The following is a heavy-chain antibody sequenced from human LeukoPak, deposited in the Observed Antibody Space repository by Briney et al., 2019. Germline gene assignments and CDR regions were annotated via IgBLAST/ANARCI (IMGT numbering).Heavy chain of an antibody. CDR2: INTNSGGT. CDR1: KYTFTDYY. Sequence: ASVKVSCKASTSKYTFTDYYIHWVRQAPGQGLEWMGWINTNSGGTYYAQKFQGRVIMTRDTSTSTAYMELSSLRSDDTAVFYGARVGDYYDSSGSEGWFDPWGQGTLVTVSS. CDR3: ARVGDYYDSSGSEGWFDP. J-gene: IGHJ5*02. V-gene: IGHV1-2*02. D-gene: IGHD3-22*01.